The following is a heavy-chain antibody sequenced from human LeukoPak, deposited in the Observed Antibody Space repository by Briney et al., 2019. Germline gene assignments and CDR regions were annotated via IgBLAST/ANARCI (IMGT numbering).Heavy chain of an antibody. V-gene: IGHV4-34*01. CDR3: AREAWGVAATGEEAFDI. D-gene: IGHD6-13*01. Sequence: SETLSLTCAVYGGSFSGYYWSWIRQPPGKGLEWIGEINHNGSTNYNPSLKSRVTISVDTSKNQFSLKLSSVTAADTAVYYCAREAWGVAATGEEAFDIWGQGTMVTVSS. CDR2: INHNGST. CDR1: GGSFSGYY. J-gene: IGHJ3*02.